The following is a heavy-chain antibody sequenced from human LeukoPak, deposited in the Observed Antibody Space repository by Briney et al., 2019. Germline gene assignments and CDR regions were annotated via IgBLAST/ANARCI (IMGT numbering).Heavy chain of an antibody. V-gene: IGHV3-33*01. J-gene: IGHJ4*02. CDR3: ARLWSSGCYFDY. D-gene: IGHD6-19*01. CDR1: GFTFTNYG. CDR2: IYYDGSNK. Sequence: GRSLRLSCEASGFTFTNYGMHWVRQAPGKGLEWVAVIYYDGSNKYYADSAKGRFTISRDNSRNTLDLQMNSLRAEDTAVYYCARLWSSGCYFDYWGQGTVVTVSP.